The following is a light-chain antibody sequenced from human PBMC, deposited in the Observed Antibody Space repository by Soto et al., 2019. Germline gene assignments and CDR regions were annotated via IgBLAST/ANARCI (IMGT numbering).Light chain of an antibody. CDR2: GAS. Sequence: EIVFTQSPGTLSLSPGERATLSCRASQSVSNRYLAWYQQKPGQAPRLLIYGASSRATGIPDRFSGSGSGTEFTLTISRLEPEDYEVDCCQQYGRSPWTFGQGTKVDIK. V-gene: IGKV3-20*01. CDR3: QQYGRSPWT. CDR1: QSVSNRY. J-gene: IGKJ1*01.